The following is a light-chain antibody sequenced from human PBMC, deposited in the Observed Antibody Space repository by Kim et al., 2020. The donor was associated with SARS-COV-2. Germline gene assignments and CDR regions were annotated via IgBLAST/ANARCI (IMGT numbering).Light chain of an antibody. Sequence: APGRPAKITHQGDSLKSYYPSWYQQKPGQAPVLVIYGKNNRPSGIPDRFSGSSSGNTASLTITGAQAEDEADYYCNSRDNSGNHVVFGGGTKVTVL. V-gene: IGLV3-19*01. CDR2: GKN. J-gene: IGLJ2*01. CDR1: SLKSYY. CDR3: NSRDNSGNHVV.